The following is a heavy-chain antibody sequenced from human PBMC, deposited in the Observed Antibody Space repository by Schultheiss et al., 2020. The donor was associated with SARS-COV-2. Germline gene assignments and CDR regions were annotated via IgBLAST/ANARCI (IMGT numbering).Heavy chain of an antibody. J-gene: IGHJ2*01. D-gene: IGHD3-16*01. Sequence: GGSLRLSCAASGFTFSSYGMHWVRQAPGKGLEWVAVIWYDGSNKYYADSVKGRFTISRENAKNSLYLQMNSLRAGDTAVYYCARDGGTRYFDLWGRGTLVTVSS. V-gene: IGHV3-33*01. CDR2: IWYDGSNK. CDR3: ARDGGTRYFDL. CDR1: GFTFSSYG.